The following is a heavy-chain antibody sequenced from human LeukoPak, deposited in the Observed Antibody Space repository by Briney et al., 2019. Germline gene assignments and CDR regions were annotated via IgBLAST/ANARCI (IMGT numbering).Heavy chain of an antibody. Sequence: SETLSLTCSVSGGSISSYYWNWIRQPPGKGLEWIGYLYYSGSTNYNPSLKSRVTISVDTSKNQFSLKLSSVTAADTAVYYCARARGFERRFDYWGQGTLVTVSS. V-gene: IGHV4-59*01. CDR1: GGSISSYY. D-gene: IGHD5-12*01. CDR2: LYYSGST. CDR3: ARARGFERRFDY. J-gene: IGHJ4*02.